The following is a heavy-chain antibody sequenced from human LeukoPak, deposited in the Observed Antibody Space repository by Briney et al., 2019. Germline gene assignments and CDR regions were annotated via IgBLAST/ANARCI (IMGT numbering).Heavy chain of an antibody. CDR3: ARCWTSSGWCFDY. CDR2: ISAYNGNT. V-gene: IGHV1-18*01. Sequence: ASVKVSCKASGYTFTNYGINWMRQAPGQGLEWMGWISAYNGNTGYAQNLQGRATMTTDTSTSTAYLEVRSLRSDDTAVYYCARCWTSSGWCFDYWGQGTLVTVSS. D-gene: IGHD6-19*01. J-gene: IGHJ4*02. CDR1: GYTFTNYG.